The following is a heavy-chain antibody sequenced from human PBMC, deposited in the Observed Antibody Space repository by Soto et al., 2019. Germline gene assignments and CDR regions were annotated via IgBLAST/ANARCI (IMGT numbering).Heavy chain of an antibody. D-gene: IGHD6-6*01. V-gene: IGHV1-69*06. Sequence: QVQLVQSGAEVKKPGSSVKVSCKASGGTFSSYAISWVRQAPGQGLEWMGGIIPIFGTANYAQKFQGRVTITADKSTSTAYMELSSLRSEDTAVYYCARVGIEYSSSPGGYYYYYGMDVWGQGTTVTVSS. CDR2: IIPIFGTA. J-gene: IGHJ6*02. CDR3: ARVGIEYSSSPGGYYYYYGMDV. CDR1: GGTFSSYA.